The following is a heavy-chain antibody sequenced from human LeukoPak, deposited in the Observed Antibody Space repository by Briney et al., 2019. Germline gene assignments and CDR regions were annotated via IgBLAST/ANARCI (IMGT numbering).Heavy chain of an antibody. Sequence: ASVKVSCKASGYTFTSYGISWVRQAPGQGLEWMGWISAYNGNTNYAQKLQGRVTMTTDTSTSTAYMELRSLRSDDTDVCSCARKSVRGVCGGDCRPLDYSGPGTLVTVSS. J-gene: IGHJ4*02. CDR2: ISAYNGNT. CDR3: ARKSVRGVCGGDCRPLDY. D-gene: IGHD2-21*02. V-gene: IGHV1-18*01. CDR1: GYTFTSYG.